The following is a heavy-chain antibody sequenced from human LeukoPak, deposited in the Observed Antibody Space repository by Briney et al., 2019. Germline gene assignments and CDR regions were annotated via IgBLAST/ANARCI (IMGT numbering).Heavy chain of an antibody. V-gene: IGHV3-7*01. CDR3: TKLARAPRDFDY. Sequence: TGGSLRLSCAVSGFTFSDHYMGWIRQAPGKGLEWVANIKEDGSEKYYVDSVKGRFTISRDNTKNSLYLQMNSLRAEGTAVYYCTKLARAPRDFDYWGQGTLVTVSS. D-gene: IGHD2-8*01. J-gene: IGHJ4*01. CDR1: GFTFSDHY. CDR2: IKEDGSEK.